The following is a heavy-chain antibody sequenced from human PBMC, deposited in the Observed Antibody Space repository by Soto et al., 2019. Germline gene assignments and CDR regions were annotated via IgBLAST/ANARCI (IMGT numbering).Heavy chain of an antibody. CDR3: ARDSHYTSGNYSTYYTYAMDV. Sequence: XESQKVCCNCSGNSFTNYWITWVRQIPGKGLEWLGRVDPTDSYSNYSPSFQGHVTISADKSISTAYLQWSSLKASDTAMYYCARDSHYTSGNYSTYYTYAMDVCGQRTTVTVSS. D-gene: IGHD3-10*01. J-gene: IGHJ6*02. CDR2: VDPTDSYS. V-gene: IGHV5-10-1*01. CDR1: GNSFTNYW.